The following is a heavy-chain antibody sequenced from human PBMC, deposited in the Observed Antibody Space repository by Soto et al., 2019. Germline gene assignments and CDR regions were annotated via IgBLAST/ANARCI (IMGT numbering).Heavy chain of an antibody. V-gene: IGHV1-69*19. J-gene: IGHJ4*02. Sequence: QLQLVQSGAEMKKPGSSVKVSCKVSGDSFSSYAISWVRQAPGEGLEWVGCIIPSFETANYAQNFQGRVTITAVESTTTAYLEVTRLRPQDTAVFYCAASESSSWQPDYWGQGTLNIVSS. CDR2: IIPSFETA. CDR1: GDSFSSYA. D-gene: IGHD6-13*01. CDR3: AASESSSWQPDY.